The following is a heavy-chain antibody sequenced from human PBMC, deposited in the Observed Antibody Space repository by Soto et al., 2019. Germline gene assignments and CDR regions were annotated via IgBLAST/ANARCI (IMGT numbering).Heavy chain of an antibody. CDR1: GFPFSTYA. J-gene: IGHJ4*02. Sequence: PGGSLRLSCSSSGFPFSTYALHWVRQAPGKGLEYVSAISTGGRTYYADSVKGRFTISRVNSKNTLYLQMSSLTTEDTAVYYCVSGASGWYNYWGQGTLVTVSS. CDR2: ISTGGRT. V-gene: IGHV3-64D*06. D-gene: IGHD6-13*01. CDR3: VSGASGWYNY.